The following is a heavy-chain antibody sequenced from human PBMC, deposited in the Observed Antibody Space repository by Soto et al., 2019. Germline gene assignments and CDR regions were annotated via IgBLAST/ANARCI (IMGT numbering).Heavy chain of an antibody. J-gene: IGHJ6*02. CDR2: ISSNGGST. D-gene: IGHD1-1*01. CDR1: GFTFSSYA. Sequence: PGGSLRLSCSASGFTFSSYAMHWVRQAPGKGLEYVSAISSNGGSTYYADSVKGRFTISRDNSKNTLYLQMSSLRAEDTAVYYCVKPTTTHYYYYYGMDVWGQGTTVTVSS. V-gene: IGHV3-64D*06. CDR3: VKPTTTHYYYYYGMDV.